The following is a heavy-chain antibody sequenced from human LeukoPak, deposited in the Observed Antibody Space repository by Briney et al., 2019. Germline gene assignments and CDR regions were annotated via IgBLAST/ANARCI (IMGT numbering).Heavy chain of an antibody. Sequence: GGSLRLSCTASGFTFSRSWMNWIRQAPGKGQEWVANINPDGDGMRFVDSVKGRFTMSRDNAQSSLHLQMNSLRVEDTAFYYCAAWTDRGYSYWGQGVLVTVSS. J-gene: IGHJ4*02. CDR3: AAWTDRGYSY. CDR1: GFTFSRSW. CDR2: INPDGDGM. V-gene: IGHV3-7*01. D-gene: IGHD5-12*01.